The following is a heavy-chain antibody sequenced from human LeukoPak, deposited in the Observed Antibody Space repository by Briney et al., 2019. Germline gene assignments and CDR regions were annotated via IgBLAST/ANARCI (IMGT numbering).Heavy chain of an antibody. Sequence: GASVKVSCKASGYTFTSYDINWVRQATGQGLEWMGWMNPNSGNTGYAQKFQGRVTMTRNTSISTAYMELSSLRSEDTAVYYCARGDLYYYGSSFDYWGQGTLVTVSS. CDR3: ARGDLYYYGSSFDY. J-gene: IGHJ4*02. V-gene: IGHV1-8*01. CDR2: MNPNSGNT. CDR1: GYTFTSYD. D-gene: IGHD3-10*01.